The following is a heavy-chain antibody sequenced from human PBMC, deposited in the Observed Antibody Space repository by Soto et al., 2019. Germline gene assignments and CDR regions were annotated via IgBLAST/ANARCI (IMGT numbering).Heavy chain of an antibody. J-gene: IGHJ4*02. V-gene: IGHV3-33*01. CDR2: IWYDGSNK. D-gene: IGHD2-2*03. CDR1: GFTFSSYG. CDR3: TTDLTLGDCSSRSCYLSYSVGY. Sequence: QTGGSLRLSCAASGFTFSSYGMHWVRQATGKGLEWVEGIWYDGSNKYYADSVKGRVTISRDNSKNTLYLQMNRLRAEDTAVYYCTTDLTLGDCSSRSCYLSYSVGYWGRQSLV.